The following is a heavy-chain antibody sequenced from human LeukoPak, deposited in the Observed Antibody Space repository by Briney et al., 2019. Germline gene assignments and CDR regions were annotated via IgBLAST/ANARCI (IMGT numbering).Heavy chain of an antibody. Sequence: GGSLRLSCAVSGFRFTSYGMSWVRQAPGKGLEWVSSINGFGSSTYHSDSVQGRFTISRDNSKNILYLEMNSLRVEDTAIYYCAKDVGNSLWCHDLWGQGTLVTVFS. CDR1: GFRFTSYG. CDR2: INGFGSST. V-gene: IGHV3-23*01. J-gene: IGHJ5*02. D-gene: IGHD2-21*01. CDR3: AKDVGNSLWCHDL.